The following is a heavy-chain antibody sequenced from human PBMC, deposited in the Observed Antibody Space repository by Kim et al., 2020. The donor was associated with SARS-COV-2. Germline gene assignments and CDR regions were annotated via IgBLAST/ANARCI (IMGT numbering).Heavy chain of an antibody. Sequence: SETLSLTCAVYGGSFSGYYWSWIRQPPGKGLEWIGEINHSGSTNYNPSLKSRVTISVDTSKNQFSLKLSSVTAADTAVYYCAGQREPGDGGNSVRSYGMDVWGQGTTVTVSS. CDR2: INHSGST. J-gene: IGHJ6*02. CDR1: GGSFSGYY. V-gene: IGHV4-34*01. CDR3: AGQREPGDGGNSVRSYGMDV. D-gene: IGHD2-21*02.